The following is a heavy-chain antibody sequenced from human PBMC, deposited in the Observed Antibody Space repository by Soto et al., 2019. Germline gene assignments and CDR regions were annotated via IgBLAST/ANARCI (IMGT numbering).Heavy chain of an antibody. CDR3: ARRAVRTSYSSMDV. CDR2: ITQSGGST. CDR1: GLSFSNYV. V-gene: IGHV3-23*01. Sequence: EVQLLESGGGLVQPGGSLRLSCAASGLSFSNYVLYWVRQAPGKGLEWVSAITQSGGSTTYADSVKGRFTISRDDSKNSVYLQMSSLRAEDTAVYFCARRAVRTSYSSMDVWGQGTTVTVAS. J-gene: IGHJ6*02. D-gene: IGHD2-21*01.